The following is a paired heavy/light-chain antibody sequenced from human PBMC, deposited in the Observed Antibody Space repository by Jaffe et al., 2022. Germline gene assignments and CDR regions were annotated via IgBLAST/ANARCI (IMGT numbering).Heavy chain of an antibody. Sequence: EVQLVESGGGLVQPGGSLRLSCAASGFTFSSYSMNWVRQAPGKGLEWVSYISSSSSTIYYADSVKGRFTISRDNAKNSLYLQMNSLRAEDTAVYYCARDYYGSGSYYYYYYYMDVWGKGTTVTVSS. D-gene: IGHD3-10*01. CDR3: ARDYYGSGSYYYYYYYMDV. J-gene: IGHJ6*03. CDR1: GFTFSSYS. V-gene: IGHV3-48*01. CDR2: ISSSSSTI.
Light chain of an antibody. CDR3: QQRSNWPRGT. V-gene: IGKV3-11*01. J-gene: IGKJ2*01. CDR2: DAS. Sequence: EIVLTQSPATLSLSPGERATLSCRASQSVSSYLAWYQQKPGQAPRLLIYDASNRATGIPARFSGSGSGTDFTLTISSLEPEDFAVYYCQQRSNWPRGTFGQGTKLEIK. CDR1: QSVSSY.